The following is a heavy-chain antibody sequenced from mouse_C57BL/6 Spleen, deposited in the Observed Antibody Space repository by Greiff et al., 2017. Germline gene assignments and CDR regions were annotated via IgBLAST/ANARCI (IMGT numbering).Heavy chain of an antibody. D-gene: IGHD1-1*01. CDR3: ARSHYCSSSPFAMDY. Sequence: QVHVKQSGPELVKPGASVKISCKASGYAFSSSWMNWVKQRPGKGLEWIGRIYPGDGDTNYNGKFKGKATLTADKSSSPAYMQLSSLTSEDSAVYVCARSHYCSSSPFAMDYWGQGTSVTVSS. V-gene: IGHV1-82*01. CDR1: GYAFSSSW. CDR2: IYPGDGDT. J-gene: IGHJ4*01.